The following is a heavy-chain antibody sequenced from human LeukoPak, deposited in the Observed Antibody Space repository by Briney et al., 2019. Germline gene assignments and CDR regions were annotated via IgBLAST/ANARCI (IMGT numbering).Heavy chain of an antibody. D-gene: IGHD5-18*01. CDR3: ASNLPRGYSYGLGAFDI. Sequence: SETLSLTCTVSGGSISSSSYYWGWIRQPPGKGLEWIGEIYHSGSTNYNPSLKSRVTISVDKSKNQFSLKLSSVTAADTAVYYCASNLPRGYSYGLGAFDIWGQGTMVTVSS. J-gene: IGHJ3*02. CDR2: IYHSGST. V-gene: IGHV4-39*07. CDR1: GGSISSSSYY.